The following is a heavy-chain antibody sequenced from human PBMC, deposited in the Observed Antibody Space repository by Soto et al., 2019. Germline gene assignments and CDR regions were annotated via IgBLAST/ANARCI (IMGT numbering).Heavy chain of an antibody. D-gene: IGHD4-4*01. CDR1: GHSFTTYW. J-gene: IGHJ6*02. V-gene: IGHV5-51*01. Sequence: HGESLKISCKASGHSFTTYWIAWVRQMPGKGLEWMGIINPGDSDIRYSPSFQGQVTISADNSISTAYLQWSSLKASDTAMYYCARHEQFYYYYYGMDVWGQGTAVTVSS. CDR3: ARHEQFYYYYYGMDV. CDR2: INPGDSDI.